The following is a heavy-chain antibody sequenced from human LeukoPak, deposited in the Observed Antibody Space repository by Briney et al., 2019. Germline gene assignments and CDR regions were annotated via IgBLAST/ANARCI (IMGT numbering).Heavy chain of an antibody. Sequence: SETLSLTCTVSGGSIRSSYYYWGWIRQPPGKGLEWIGSIYDSGSTYYNPSLKSRVTISVDTSKNQFSLKLSSVTAADTAVYYCARVGRMATIYWGQGTLVTVSS. J-gene: IGHJ4*02. CDR3: ARVGRMATIY. V-gene: IGHV4-39*01. CDR1: GGSIRSSYYY. CDR2: IYDSGST. D-gene: IGHD5-24*01.